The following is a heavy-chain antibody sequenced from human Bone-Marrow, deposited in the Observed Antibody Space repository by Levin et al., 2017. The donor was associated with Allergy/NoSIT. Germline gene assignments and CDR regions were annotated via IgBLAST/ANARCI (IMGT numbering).Heavy chain of an antibody. CDR3: AKDGRGYNVEGDALDV. J-gene: IGHJ3*01. CDR1: GFTFSNFA. CDR2: ISGVGTS. Sequence: LSLTCAASGFTFSNFAMSWVRQAPGKGLELEWVSGISGVGTSYYADSVKGRFTISRDNSKNTLYLYMNSLRAEDTAVYYCAKDGRGYNVEGDALDVWGQGTMVAVSS. V-gene: IGHV3-23*01. D-gene: IGHD5/OR15-5a*01.